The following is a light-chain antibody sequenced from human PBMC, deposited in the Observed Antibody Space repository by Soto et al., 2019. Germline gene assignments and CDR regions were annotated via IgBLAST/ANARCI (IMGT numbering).Light chain of an antibody. J-gene: IGKJ4*01. CDR2: DAT. CDR1: QSVNSY. CDR3: QQRSKWPVT. Sequence: EIVLTQSPATLSLSPGERATLSCRASQSVNSYLAWYQQKPGQAPRLLIYDATSRATDIPARFSGSGSGTDVTLTISSLEPEDFAVYFCQQRSKWPVTFGGGTKVEIK. V-gene: IGKV3-11*01.